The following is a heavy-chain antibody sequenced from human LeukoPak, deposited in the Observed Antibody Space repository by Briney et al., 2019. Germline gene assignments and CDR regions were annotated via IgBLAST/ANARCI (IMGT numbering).Heavy chain of an antibody. CDR2: SRNKGDSYTT. Sequence: PGGSLRLSCAASRFTFSAYYMDWVRQAPGKGLEWVGLSRNKGDSYTTEYAASVKGRFSISRDESKNSMYLQMNSLKTEDTAVSFCAREYFYGMDVWGQGTTVTVSS. V-gene: IGHV3-72*01. CDR3: AREYFYGMDV. CDR1: RFTFSAYY. J-gene: IGHJ6*02.